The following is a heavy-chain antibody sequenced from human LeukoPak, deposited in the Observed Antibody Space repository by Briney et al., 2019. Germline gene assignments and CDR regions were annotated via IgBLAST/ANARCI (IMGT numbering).Heavy chain of an antibody. D-gene: IGHD3-10*02. Sequence: PGGSLRLSCAASGFIFSSYWMAWVRQAPGKGLEYVSAISSNGGSTYYANSVKGRFTISRDNAKNSLYLQMNSLRAEDTAVYYCAELGITMIGGVWGKGTTVTISS. J-gene: IGHJ6*04. V-gene: IGHV3-64*01. CDR3: AELGITMIGGV. CDR1: GFIFSSYW. CDR2: ISSNGGST.